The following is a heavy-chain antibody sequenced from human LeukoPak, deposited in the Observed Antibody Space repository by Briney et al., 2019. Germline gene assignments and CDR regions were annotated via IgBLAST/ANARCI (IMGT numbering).Heavy chain of an antibody. V-gene: IGHV3-23*01. Sequence: GGSLRPSCAASGFTFSSYAMSWVRQAPGKGLEWVSALSGSGGSTYYADSVKGRFTISRDNSRTPLYLQMNSLRAEDTAVYYCAKDSSQTPYYFDYWGQGTLVTVSS. CDR2: LSGSGGST. J-gene: IGHJ4*02. CDR3: AKDSSQTPYYFDY. CDR1: GFTFSSYA.